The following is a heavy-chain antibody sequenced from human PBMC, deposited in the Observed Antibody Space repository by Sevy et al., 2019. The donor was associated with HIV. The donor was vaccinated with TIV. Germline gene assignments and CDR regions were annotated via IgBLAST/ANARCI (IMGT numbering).Heavy chain of an antibody. CDR3: ARHHASYGVTGYYYYYGLDV. Sequence: GESLKISCKGSGYTVTSYWIGWVRQMPGKGLEWMGIMYPDDSDTRYSPSFQGQVTISADKSISTAYLQWSSLKTSDTAMYYCARHHASYGVTGYYYYYGLDVWGQGTTVTVSS. CDR1: GYTVTSYW. V-gene: IGHV5-51*01. J-gene: IGHJ6*02. D-gene: IGHD4-17*01. CDR2: MYPDDSDT.